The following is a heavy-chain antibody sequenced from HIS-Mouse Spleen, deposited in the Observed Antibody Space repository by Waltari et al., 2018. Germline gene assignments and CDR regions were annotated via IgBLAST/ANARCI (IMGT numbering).Heavy chain of an antibody. J-gene: IGHJ2*01. V-gene: IGHV4-39*07. D-gene: IGHD6-13*01. CDR2: IHYSGSP. Sequence: QLQLQESGPGLVKPSETLSLTCTVSGGSISSSSYYWGWIRQPPGKGLEWIGSIHYSGSPDYNPALRIRVTISVDTSKNQFSLKLSSVTAADTAVYYCAREIPYSSSWYDWYFDLWGRGTLVTVSS. CDR1: GGSISSSSYY. CDR3: AREIPYSSSWYDWYFDL.